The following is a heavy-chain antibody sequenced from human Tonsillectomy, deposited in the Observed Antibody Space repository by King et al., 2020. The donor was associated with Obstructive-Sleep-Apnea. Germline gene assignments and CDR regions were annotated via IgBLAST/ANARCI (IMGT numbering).Heavy chain of an antibody. V-gene: IGHV4-59*01. CDR1: GGSIINYY. Sequence: QLQESGPGLVKPSETLSLTCTVSGGSIINYYWSWIRQPPGKGLEWLGYIYSSGRAKYSPSLKSRVTMSVDTSRNLISLEIHSVTAADSAIYYCARDDWYFDLWGRGTLVTVSS. CDR3: ARDDWYFDL. J-gene: IGHJ2*01. CDR2: IYSSGRA.